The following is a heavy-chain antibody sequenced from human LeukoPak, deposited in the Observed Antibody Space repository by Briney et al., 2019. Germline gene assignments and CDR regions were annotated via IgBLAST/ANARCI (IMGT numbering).Heavy chain of an antibody. CDR3: AKVRDGGTGAFDI. CDR1: GFTFSSYG. CDR2: ISYDGSNK. Sequence: GGSLRLSCAASGFTFSSYGMHWVRQAPGRGREWVAVISYDGSNKYYADSVKCRFTISRDNSKNTLYLQMNSLRAEDTAVYYCAKVRDGGTGAFDIWGQGTMVTVSS. V-gene: IGHV3-30*18. J-gene: IGHJ3*02. D-gene: IGHD4-23*01.